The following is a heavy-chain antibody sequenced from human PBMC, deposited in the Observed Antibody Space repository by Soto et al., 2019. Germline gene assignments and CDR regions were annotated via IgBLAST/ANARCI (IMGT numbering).Heavy chain of an antibody. D-gene: IGHD3-22*01. Sequence: QLQLQESGSGLVKPSQTLSLTCAVSGGSISSGGYSWSWIRQPPGKGLEWIGYIYHSGSTYYNPSLKSRVTISVDRSKNQFSLKLSSVTAADTAVYYCARAALDYYDSSGYYSAFDYWGQGTLLTVSS. CDR1: GGSISSGGYS. J-gene: IGHJ4*02. V-gene: IGHV4-30-2*01. CDR2: IYHSGST. CDR3: ARAALDYYDSSGYYSAFDY.